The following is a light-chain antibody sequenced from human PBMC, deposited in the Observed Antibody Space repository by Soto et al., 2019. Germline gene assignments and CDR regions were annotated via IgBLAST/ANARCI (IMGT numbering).Light chain of an antibody. CDR3: SSYTGSSTLL. CDR1: SSDVGGYNY. CDR2: GVS. J-gene: IGLJ2*01. V-gene: IGLV2-14*03. Sequence: QSALTQPASVSGSPGQSITISCTGTSSDVGGYNYVSWYQHHPVKAPELMIYGVSNRPSGVSNRFSGSKSGNTASLTISGLQAEDEADYYCSSYTGSSTLLFGGGTKLTVL.